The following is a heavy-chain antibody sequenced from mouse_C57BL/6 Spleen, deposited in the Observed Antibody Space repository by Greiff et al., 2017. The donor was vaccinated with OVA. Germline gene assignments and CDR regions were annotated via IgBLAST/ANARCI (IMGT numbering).Heavy chain of an antibody. CDR3: ASPTTTDY. D-gene: IGHD1-1*01. J-gene: IGHJ2*01. V-gene: IGHV1-50*01. CDR1: GYTFTSYW. CDR2: IDPSDSTT. Sequence: QVHVKESGAELVKPGASVKLSCTASGYTFTSYWMQWVQQRPGQGLEWIGEIDPSDSTTNYNQKFKGTATLTVDTSSSTAHMQHGSLTSEDSAIYYCASPTTTDYWGQGTTLTVSS.